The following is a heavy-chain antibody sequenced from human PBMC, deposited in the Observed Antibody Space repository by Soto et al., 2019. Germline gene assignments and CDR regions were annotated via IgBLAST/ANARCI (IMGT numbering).Heavy chain of an antibody. D-gene: IGHD3-10*01. V-gene: IGHV3-23*01. CDR1: GFTFSSYA. CDR2: ISGSGGST. J-gene: IGHJ6*03. CDR3: AKVPMADYYYYYMDV. Sequence: GSLRLSCAASGFTFSSYAMSWVRQAPGKGLEWVSAISGSGGSTYYADSVKGRFTISRDNSKNTLYLQMNSLRAEDTAVYYCAKVPMADYYYYYMDVWGKGTTVTVSS.